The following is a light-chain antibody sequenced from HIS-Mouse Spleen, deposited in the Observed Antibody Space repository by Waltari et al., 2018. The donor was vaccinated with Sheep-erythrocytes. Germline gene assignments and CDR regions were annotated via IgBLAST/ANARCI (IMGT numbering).Light chain of an antibody. Sequence: DIQMTQSSSTLSASVGDRVTITCRASQSISSWLAWYQQKPGKAPKLLIYKASSLESGVPSRFSDSGSGTEFTLTISSLQPDDFATYYCQQYNSYWTFGQGTKVEIK. CDR2: KAS. CDR1: QSISSW. J-gene: IGKJ1*01. CDR3: QQYNSYWT. V-gene: IGKV1-5*03.